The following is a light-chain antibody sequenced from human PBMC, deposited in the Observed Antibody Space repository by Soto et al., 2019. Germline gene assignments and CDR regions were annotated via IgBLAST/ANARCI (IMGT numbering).Light chain of an antibody. CDR2: NVK. CDR1: STDIGGYND. V-gene: IGLV2-14*03. CDR3: RAYTDILTLYV. Sequence: QSALTQPPSVSGSPGQSITISCTGTSTDIGGYNDVSWYQQLPGNVPKLIIYNVKNRPAGVSDRFSGSKSGNAASLTISGLRAEDEADYYCRAYTDILTLYVFGGGTKVTVL. J-gene: IGLJ6*01.